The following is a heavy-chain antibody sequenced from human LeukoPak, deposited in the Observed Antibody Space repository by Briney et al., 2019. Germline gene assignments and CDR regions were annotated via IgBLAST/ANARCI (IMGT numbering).Heavy chain of an antibody. Sequence: GGSLRLSCAASGFTFSSYAMSWVRQAPGKGLEWVAFIRYDGSNKYYADSVKGRFTISRDNSKNTLYLQMNSLRVEDTAVYYCARAGNYYGRHTNWFDPWGQGTLVTVSS. CDR1: GFTFSSYA. D-gene: IGHD3-10*01. CDR3: ARAGNYYGRHTNWFDP. V-gene: IGHV3-30*02. J-gene: IGHJ5*02. CDR2: IRYDGSNK.